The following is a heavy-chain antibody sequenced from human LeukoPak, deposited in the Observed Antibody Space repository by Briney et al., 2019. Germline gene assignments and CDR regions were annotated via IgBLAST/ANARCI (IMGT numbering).Heavy chain of an antibody. V-gene: IGHV3-23*01. Sequence: GGSLRLSCAASGFTFSSYAMSWVRQAPGKGLEWVSAISGSGGSTYYADSVKGRFTISRDNSKNTLYLQMNSLRAEDTAVYYCATSSSSGYYVDYWGQGTLVTVSS. CDR1: GFTFSSYA. CDR2: ISGSGGST. J-gene: IGHJ4*02. D-gene: IGHD6-13*01. CDR3: ATSSSSGYYVDY.